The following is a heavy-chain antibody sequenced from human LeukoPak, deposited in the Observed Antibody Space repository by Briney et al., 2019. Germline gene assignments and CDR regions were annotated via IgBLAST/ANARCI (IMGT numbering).Heavy chain of an antibody. CDR2: ISGSGGST. D-gene: IGHD3-3*01. Sequence: GGSLRLSCAASGFTFSSYAMSWVRQAPGKGLEWVSAISGSGGSTYYADSVKGRFTISRDNSKNTLYLQVNSLRAEDTAVYYCAKFPAWSGYSLSHYYYGMDVWGQGTTVTVSS. V-gene: IGHV3-23*01. CDR3: AKFPAWSGYSLSHYYYGMDV. J-gene: IGHJ6*02. CDR1: GFTFSSYA.